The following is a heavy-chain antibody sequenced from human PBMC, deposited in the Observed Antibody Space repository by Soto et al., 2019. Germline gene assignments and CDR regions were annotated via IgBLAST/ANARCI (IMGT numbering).Heavy chain of an antibody. CDR2: IIPILGIA. Sequence: SVKVSCKASGGTFSSYTISWVRQAPGQGFDWMGRIIPILGIANYAQKFQGRVTITADKSTSTAYMELSSLRSEDTAVYYCAIRSPGTYYYGSGSMDVWGKGTTVTVSS. J-gene: IGHJ6*04. D-gene: IGHD3-10*01. CDR1: GGTFSSYT. V-gene: IGHV1-69*02. CDR3: AIRSPGTYYYGSGSMDV.